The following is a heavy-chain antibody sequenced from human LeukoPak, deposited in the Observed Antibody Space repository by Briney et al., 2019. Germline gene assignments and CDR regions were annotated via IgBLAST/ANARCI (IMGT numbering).Heavy chain of an antibody. CDR2: IIPIFGTA. D-gene: IGHD2-15*01. V-gene: IGHV1-69*13. CDR3: AREVVVVAARWFDP. J-gene: IGHJ5*02. CDR1: GGTFSSFA. Sequence: ASVKVSCKASGGTFSSFAFSWVRQAPGQGLEWMGGIIPIFGTANYAQKFQGRVTITADESTCTAYMELSSLRSEDTAVYYCAREVVVVAARWFDPWGQGTLVTVSS.